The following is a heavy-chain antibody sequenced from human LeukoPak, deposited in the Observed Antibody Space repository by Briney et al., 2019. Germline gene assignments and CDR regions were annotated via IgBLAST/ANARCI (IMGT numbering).Heavy chain of an antibody. Sequence: GASVKLSCKASGYTFTGYYMHWVRQAPGQGLEWRGWINPNSGGTNYAQKFQGRVTMTRDTSISTAYMELSRLRSDDTAVYYCARDRVVVVPAATRSSHYYYYGMDVWGQGTTVTVSS. V-gene: IGHV1-2*02. CDR2: INPNSGGT. CDR1: GYTFTGYY. CDR3: ARDRVVVVPAATRSSHYYYYGMDV. D-gene: IGHD2-2*01. J-gene: IGHJ6*02.